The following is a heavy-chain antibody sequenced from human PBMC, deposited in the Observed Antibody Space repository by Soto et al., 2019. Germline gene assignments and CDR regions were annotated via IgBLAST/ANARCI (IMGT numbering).Heavy chain of an antibody. CDR3: AKNGQPPYYYYGMDV. J-gene: IGHJ6*02. V-gene: IGHV1-18*01. D-gene: IGHD2-8*01. Sequence: QGQLVQSGAEVKKPGASVKVSCKAPGYTFTRYGISWVRQAPGQGLEWMGWISGYNGDTKYAQKFQGRVTMTVDTSTTTAYMGLRSLTSDDRAVYYCAKNGQPPYYYYGMDVWGQGTTVTVSS. CDR1: GYTFTRYG. CDR2: ISGYNGDT.